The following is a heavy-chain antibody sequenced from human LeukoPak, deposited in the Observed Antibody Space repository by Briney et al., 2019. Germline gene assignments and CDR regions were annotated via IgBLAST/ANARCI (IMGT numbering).Heavy chain of an antibody. CDR3: ARGDCSGGSCYHGY. CDR1: GGSISSYY. V-gene: IGHV4-59*01. D-gene: IGHD2-15*01. J-gene: IGHJ4*02. CDR2: IYYSGST. Sequence: SETLSLTCTVSGGSISSYYWSWIRQPPGKGLEWIGYIYYSGSTNYNPSLKSRVTTSVDTSKNQFSLKLSSVTAADTAVYYCARGDCSGGSCYHGYWGQGTLVTVSS.